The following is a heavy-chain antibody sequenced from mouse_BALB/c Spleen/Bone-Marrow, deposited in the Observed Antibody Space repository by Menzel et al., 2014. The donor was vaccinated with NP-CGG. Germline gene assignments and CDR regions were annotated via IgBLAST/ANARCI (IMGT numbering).Heavy chain of an antibody. V-gene: IGHV1-31*01. Sequence: VQLQQSGPELVKPGASVKISCKASGYSFTGYYMHWVKQCHVKSLEWIGRINPYNGATSYNQNFKDKASLTVDKSSSTAYMELHSLTSEDSAVYYCARGYGNYDYWYFGVWGAGTTVPVSS. J-gene: IGHJ1*01. D-gene: IGHD2-1*01. CDR1: GYSFTGYY. CDR3: ARGYGNYDYWYFGV. CDR2: INPYNGAT.